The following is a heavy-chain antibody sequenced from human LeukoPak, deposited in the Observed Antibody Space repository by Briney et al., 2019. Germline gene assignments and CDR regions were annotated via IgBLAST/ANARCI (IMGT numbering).Heavy chain of an antibody. D-gene: IGHD3-22*01. CDR1: GASFNSDDQY. J-gene: IGHJ4*02. CDR3: SRGLDSRKLGY. CDR2: IHPSGTL. V-gene: IGHV4-31*03. Sequence: PSQTLSLTCTVSGASFNSDDQYWIWLRQSPGKGLEWIGSIHPSGTLYNNPSLESRVTMPRDTSKNQFSLNLNSVTAADTAVYYCSRGLDSRKLGYWGQGILVTVSS.